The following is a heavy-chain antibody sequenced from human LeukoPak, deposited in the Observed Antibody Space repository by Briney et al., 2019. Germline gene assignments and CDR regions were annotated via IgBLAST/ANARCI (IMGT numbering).Heavy chain of an antibody. V-gene: IGHV4-4*07. D-gene: IGHD2-15*01. CDR2: MYSSGLT. CDR3: ARVYCSGGNCFHFDY. J-gene: IGHJ4*02. CDR1: GGSISGYY. Sequence: SETLSLTCTISGGSISGYYWSWMRQPAGKGLDWIGRMYSSGLTDYNPSLKRRATMSLDTSRNQFSLKLSSVTAADTAMYYCARVYCSGGNCFHFDYWGQGTLVTVSS.